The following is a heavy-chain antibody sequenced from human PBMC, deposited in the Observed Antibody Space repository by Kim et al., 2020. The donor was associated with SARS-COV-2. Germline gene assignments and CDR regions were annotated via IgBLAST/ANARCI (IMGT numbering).Heavy chain of an antibody. J-gene: IGHJ6*03. V-gene: IGHV4-59*08. CDR1: GDSITTYY. Sequence: SETLSLTCTVSGDSITTYYWNWIRQPPGKGLEWIGNFYHTGSINYNPSPKSRVTMSVDTSKNQISLKLSYVTAADTAAYYCARYPFGYYYYMDVWGKGT. CDR2: FYHTGSI. CDR3: ARYPFGYYYYMDV. D-gene: IGHD3-10*01.